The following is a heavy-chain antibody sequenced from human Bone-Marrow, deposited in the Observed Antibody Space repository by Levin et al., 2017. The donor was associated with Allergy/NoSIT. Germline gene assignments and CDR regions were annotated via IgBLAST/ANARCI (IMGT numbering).Heavy chain of an antibody. V-gene: IGHV1-8*01. Sequence: ASVKVSCKASGYTFTTYDINWVRQATGQGLEWMGWMNPNSANTGYAQKFRGRVTMTRDTSISTAYMELSSLTSEDTAVYYCARGGGWSEIPLDIWCQGTMVTVSS. CDR3: ARGGGWSEIPLDI. D-gene: IGHD2-15*01. J-gene: IGHJ3*02. CDR2: MNPNSANT. CDR1: GYTFTTYD.